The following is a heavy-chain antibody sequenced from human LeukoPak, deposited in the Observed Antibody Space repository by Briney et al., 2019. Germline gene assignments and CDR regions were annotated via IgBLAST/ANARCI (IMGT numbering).Heavy chain of an antibody. V-gene: IGHV3-33*08. Sequence: GGSLRLSCAASGFTFSGYAMHWVRQAPGKGLEWVAVIWCDGSNKYYADSVKGRFTISRDNSKKTLYLQMNSLRVEDTAVYYCVRASGSFDYWGQGTLVTVSS. D-gene: IGHD3-10*01. CDR2: IWCDGSNK. CDR3: VRASGSFDY. J-gene: IGHJ4*02. CDR1: GFTFSGYA.